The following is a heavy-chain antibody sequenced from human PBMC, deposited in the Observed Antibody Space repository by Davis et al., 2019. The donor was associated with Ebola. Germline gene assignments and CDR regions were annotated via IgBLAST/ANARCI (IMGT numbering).Heavy chain of an antibody. J-gene: IGHJ3*02. V-gene: IGHV1-18*01. CDR3: ARRLGSGYQEDAFDI. Sequence: ASAKVSCKASGYTFTSYGISWVRQAPGQGLEWMGWISAYNGNTNYAQKLQGRVTMTTDTSTSTAYMELRSLRSDDTAVYYCARRLGSGYQEDAFDIWGQGTMVTVSS. D-gene: IGHD3-22*01. CDR1: GYTFTSYG. CDR2: ISAYNGNT.